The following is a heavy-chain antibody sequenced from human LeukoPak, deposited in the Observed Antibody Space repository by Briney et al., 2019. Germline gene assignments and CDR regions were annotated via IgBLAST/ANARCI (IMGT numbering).Heavy chain of an antibody. CDR1: GGSFSPYY. CDR3: ARENSYYDSSGYYFGSGYFDY. D-gene: IGHD3-22*01. J-gene: IGHJ4*02. CDR2: IYYSGST. Sequence: SETLSLTCTVSGGSFSPYYWIWIRQPPGKGLEWIGYIYYSGSTNYNPSLQSRVTISVDTSKNQFSLRLSSVTATDTAVYYCARENSYYDSSGYYFGSGYFDYWGQGTLVTVSS. V-gene: IGHV4-59*01.